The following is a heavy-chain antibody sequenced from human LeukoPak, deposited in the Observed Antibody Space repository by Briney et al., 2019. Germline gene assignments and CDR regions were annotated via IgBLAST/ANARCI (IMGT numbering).Heavy chain of an antibody. J-gene: IGHJ4*02. CDR2: IYYSGST. D-gene: IGHD6-13*01. V-gene: IGHV4-59*08. CDR3: ARVTGYMTEDYFDY. Sequence: SETLSLTCTVSGGSINSYCWSWIRQPPGKGLEWIGFIYYSGSTNYNPSLKSRVTISVDTSKNQFSLKLSSVTAADTAVYYCARVTGYMTEDYFDYWGQGTLITVSS. CDR1: GGSINSYC.